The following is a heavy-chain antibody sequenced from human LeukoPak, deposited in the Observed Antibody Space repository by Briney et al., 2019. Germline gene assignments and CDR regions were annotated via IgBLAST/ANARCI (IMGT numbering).Heavy chain of an antibody. CDR1: GYTFTGYY. CDR2: INPNSGGT. Sequence: ASAKVSCKASGYTFTGYYMHWVRQAPGQGLEWMGRINPNSGGTNYAQKFQGRVTMTRDTSISTAYMELSRLRSDDTAVYYCARADYYGSGSYNYWGQGTLVTVSS. J-gene: IGHJ4*02. D-gene: IGHD3-10*01. CDR3: ARADYYGSGSYNY. V-gene: IGHV1-2*06.